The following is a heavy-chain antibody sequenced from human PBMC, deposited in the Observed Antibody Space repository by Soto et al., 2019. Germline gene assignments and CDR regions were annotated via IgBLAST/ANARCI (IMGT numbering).Heavy chain of an antibody. CDR3: ARGSSWYVPYYYYYMDV. Sequence: QVQLVQSGAEVKKPGASVKVSCKASGYTFTGYYMHWVRQAPGQGLEWMGWINPNSGGTNYAQKFQGWVTMTRDTSISTAYMELSRLRSYDTAVYYCARGSSWYVPYYYYYMDVWGKGTTVTVSS. V-gene: IGHV1-2*04. D-gene: IGHD6-13*01. CDR1: GYTFTGYY. CDR2: INPNSGGT. J-gene: IGHJ6*03.